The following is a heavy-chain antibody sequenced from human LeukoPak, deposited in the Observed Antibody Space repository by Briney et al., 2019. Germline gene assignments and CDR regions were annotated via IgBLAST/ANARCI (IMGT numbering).Heavy chain of an antibody. Sequence: PGGSLRLSCAASGFTFSSYAMTWVRQAPGKGLEWVSSISGSGGNTYYADSVKGRFTISRDNSKNTLYLQMTSLRAEDTAVYYCAKMKGITMVRGTFDSWGQGTLVTVSS. D-gene: IGHD3-10*01. CDR3: AKMKGITMVRGTFDS. J-gene: IGHJ4*02. CDR1: GFTFSSYA. V-gene: IGHV3-23*01. CDR2: ISGSGGNT.